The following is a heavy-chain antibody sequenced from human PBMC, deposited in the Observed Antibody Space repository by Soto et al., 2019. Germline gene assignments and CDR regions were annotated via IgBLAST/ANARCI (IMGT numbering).Heavy chain of an antibody. CDR2: IYWDDDK. D-gene: IGHD2-21*02. Sequence: QITLKESGPTLVKPTQTLTLICTFSAFSLSTGGVGVGWIRQPPGRALEWLALIYWDDDKRYSPSLRSRLTITKDTSKNPVVLTMTNIDPVDTATYYCIQSRCGGDCLQSYASYYYYGMDVWGQGTTVTVSS. V-gene: IGHV2-5*02. CDR1: AFSLSTGGVG. CDR3: IQSRCGGDCLQSYASYYYYGMDV. J-gene: IGHJ6*02.